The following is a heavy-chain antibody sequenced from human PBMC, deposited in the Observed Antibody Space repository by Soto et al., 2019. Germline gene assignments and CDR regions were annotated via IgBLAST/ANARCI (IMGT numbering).Heavy chain of an antibody. J-gene: IGHJ4*02. CDR3: AKDKGGRYCSRTSCLYSFAY. Sequence: EVQLLESGGGLVQPGGSLRLSCTASGFTFSTYAMSWVRQAPGQGLEWVSTISDSGSTYYADSVKGRFTISRDNSKNTLYLEMHSLRAEDTAVYYCAKDKGGRYCSRTSCLYSFAYWGQGTLVTVSS. CDR1: GFTFSTYA. V-gene: IGHV3-23*01. D-gene: IGHD2-2*01. CDR2: ISDSGST.